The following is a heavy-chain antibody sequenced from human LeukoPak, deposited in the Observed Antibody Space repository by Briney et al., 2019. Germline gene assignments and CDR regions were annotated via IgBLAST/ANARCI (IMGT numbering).Heavy chain of an antibody. Sequence: GGSLRLSCAASGFTFSSYWMSWVRQAPGKGLEWVANIKQDGSEKYYVDSVKGRFTISRDNAKNTLYLQMNSLRAEDTAVFYCVRSYYGSGSYPWDWGQGTLVTVSS. CDR2: IKQDGSEK. CDR1: GFTFSSYW. D-gene: IGHD3-10*01. J-gene: IGHJ4*02. CDR3: VRSYYGSGSYPWD. V-gene: IGHV3-7*01.